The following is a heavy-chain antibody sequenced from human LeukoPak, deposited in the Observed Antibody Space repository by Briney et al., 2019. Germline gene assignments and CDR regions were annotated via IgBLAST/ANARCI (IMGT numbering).Heavy chain of an antibody. D-gene: IGHD6-13*01. V-gene: IGHV4-4*07. CDR2: IYTSGST. Sequence: SETLSLTCTVSGGSISSYYWSWIRQPAGKGLEWIGRIYTSGSTNYNPSPKSRVTMSVDTSKNQFSLKLSSVTAADTAVYYCARDRRQQLKGFDYWGQGTLVTVSS. J-gene: IGHJ4*02. CDR1: GGSISSYY. CDR3: ARDRRQQLKGFDY.